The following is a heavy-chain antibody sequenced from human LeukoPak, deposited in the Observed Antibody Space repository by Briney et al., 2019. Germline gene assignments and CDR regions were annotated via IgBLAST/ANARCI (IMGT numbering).Heavy chain of an antibody. CDR2: ISYDGSNE. Sequence: GGSLRLSCVASGFTFSSYGMHWVRQAPGKGLEWVAFISYDGSNENIADSVKGRFIISRDNSKNTLYLQMNSLRAEDTAVCYCARAGIAVAADYWGQGTLVTVSS. V-gene: IGHV3-30*03. CDR3: ARAGIAVAADY. J-gene: IGHJ4*02. CDR1: GFTFSSYG. D-gene: IGHD6-19*01.